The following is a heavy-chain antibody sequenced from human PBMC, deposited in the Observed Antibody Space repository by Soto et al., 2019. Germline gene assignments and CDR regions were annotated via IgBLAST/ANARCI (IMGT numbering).Heavy chain of an antibody. CDR1: GYTLNEVA. D-gene: IGHD4-17*01. CDR2: FDPDEAET. CDR3: TTYHGHYNFDH. J-gene: IGHJ5*02. V-gene: IGHV1-24*01. Sequence: GASVKVSCKVSGYTLNEVAMHWVGQAPGKGLEWLGGFDPDEAETIYAQHFQGRVTMTEHTSTDTLYMELSSLRSEDTALYFCTTYHGHYNFDHWGQGTLVTVSS.